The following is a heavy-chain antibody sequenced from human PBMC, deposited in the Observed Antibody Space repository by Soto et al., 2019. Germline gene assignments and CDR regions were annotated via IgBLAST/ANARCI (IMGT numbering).Heavy chain of an antibody. V-gene: IGHV1-69*12. CDR1: GGTFSNYA. J-gene: IGHJ6*01. Sequence: QVQLVQSGAEVKKPGSSVKVSCKASGGTFSNYALISWVRHAPGQGLEWMGGIIPIDATVNYAQKFQGRITITADESTSTAYMDLGSLRSEDTGVYYCARDLLGFGYTYADVWGQGTTVTVSS. CDR3: ARDLLGFGYTYADV. D-gene: IGHD3-10*01. CDR2: IIPIDATV.